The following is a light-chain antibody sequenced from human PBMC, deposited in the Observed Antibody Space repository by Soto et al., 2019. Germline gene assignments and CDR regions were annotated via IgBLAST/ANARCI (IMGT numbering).Light chain of an antibody. CDR3: QQYNNWPPT. Sequence: EIVMTQSPATLSVSPGERATLSCRASQSVSSNLGWYQQKRGQAPRLLIYGASTRATGIPARFSGSGSGTEFTLTISSLQSEDFAVYYCQQYNNWPPTFGQGTKLEIK. CDR1: QSVSSN. CDR2: GAS. V-gene: IGKV3-15*01. J-gene: IGKJ2*01.